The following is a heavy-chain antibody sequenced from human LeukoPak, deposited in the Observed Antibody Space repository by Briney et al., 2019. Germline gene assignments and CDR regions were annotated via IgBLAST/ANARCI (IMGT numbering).Heavy chain of an antibody. CDR2: IGISGTKT. D-gene: IGHD4-17*01. V-gene: IGHV3-23*01. Sequence: GGSLRLSCAASDFDFSSHAMTWVRQAPGKGLERVSAIGISGTKTYYGDSVKGRFLISRDNSKNTLYLQMNSLRVEDTAVYFCANEIRPNDYWGQGTLVTVAS. CDR3: ANEIRPNDY. J-gene: IGHJ4*02. CDR1: DFDFSSHA.